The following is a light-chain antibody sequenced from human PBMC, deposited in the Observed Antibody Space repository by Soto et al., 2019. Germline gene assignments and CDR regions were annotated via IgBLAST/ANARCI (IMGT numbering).Light chain of an antibody. CDR3: AAWDDRVSGYV. Sequence: QSVLTQPPSTSGTPGQRVTISCSGSSSNIGSSYVFWFQHLPGTAPKLLMYNNNQRPSGVPDRVSASKSGTSASLAISGLRSEDEADYYCAAWDDRVSGYVLGNGTKLTVL. V-gene: IGLV1-47*02. CDR2: NNN. J-gene: IGLJ1*01. CDR1: SSNIGSSY.